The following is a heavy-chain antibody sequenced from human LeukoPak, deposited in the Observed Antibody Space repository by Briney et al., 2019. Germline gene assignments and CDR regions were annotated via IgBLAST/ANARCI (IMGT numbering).Heavy chain of an antibody. CDR3: TKAPPPTYCSSTSCWFLFDY. CDR1: GFTFSSYA. Sequence: GGSLRLSCAASGFTFSSYAMSWVRQAPGKGLEWVSAISGSGGSTYYADSVKGRFTISRDNSKNTLYLQMNSLRAEDTAVYYCTKAPPPTYCSSTSCWFLFDYWGQGTLVTVSS. D-gene: IGHD2-2*01. CDR2: ISGSGGST. V-gene: IGHV3-23*01. J-gene: IGHJ4*02.